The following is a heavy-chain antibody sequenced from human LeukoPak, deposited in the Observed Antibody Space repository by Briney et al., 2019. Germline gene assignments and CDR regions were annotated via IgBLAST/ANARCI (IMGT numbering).Heavy chain of an antibody. CDR3: ARDLDWHSSSWPRCLDY. V-gene: IGHV3-21*01. CDR1: GFTFSSYS. Sequence: GGSLRLSCAASGFTFSSYSMNWVRQAPGKGLEWVSSISSSSSYIYYADSVKGRFTISRDNAKNSLYLQMNSLRAEDTAVYYCARDLDWHSSSWPRCLDYWGQGTLVTVSS. J-gene: IGHJ4*02. D-gene: IGHD6-13*01. CDR2: ISSSSSYI.